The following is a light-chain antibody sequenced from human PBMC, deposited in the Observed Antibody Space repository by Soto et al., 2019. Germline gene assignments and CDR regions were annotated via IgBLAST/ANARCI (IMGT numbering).Light chain of an antibody. V-gene: IGKV1-5*03. CDR1: QSISSW. CDR2: KAS. CDR3: QQYNAYPWT. Sequence: DIQMTQSPSTLSASVGDRVTITCRASQSISSWLAWYQKKKGKAPKLLIYKASTLESGVPSNFSGSGSGTEFSLTISSLQPEDFATYYCQQYNAYPWTFGQGTKVDIK. J-gene: IGKJ1*01.